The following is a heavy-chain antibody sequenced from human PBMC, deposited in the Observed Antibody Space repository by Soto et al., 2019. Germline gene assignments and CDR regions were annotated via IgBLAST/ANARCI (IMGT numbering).Heavy chain of an antibody. CDR3: AKSLDIHYKNWFDP. V-gene: IGHV3-23*01. CDR1: GFTFSSAA. D-gene: IGHD4-4*01. Sequence: QILESGGSLVQPGGSLRLSCVAAGFTFSSAAMNWVRQAPGKGLEWVSIISDTGTRTHYADSVNGRFTISRDNSKNTLYLDMNSLRAEDTAVYYCAKSLDIHYKNWFDPWAQGTLVTVSS. J-gene: IGHJ5*02. CDR2: ISDTGTRT.